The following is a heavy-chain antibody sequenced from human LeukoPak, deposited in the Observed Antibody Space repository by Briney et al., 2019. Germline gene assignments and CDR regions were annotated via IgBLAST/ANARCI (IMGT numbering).Heavy chain of an antibody. J-gene: IGHJ2*01. V-gene: IGHV4-4*07. CDR3: ARDPLPAANYWYSDL. D-gene: IGHD2-2*01. Sequence: SETLSLTCTVSGGSISSYYWSWIRQPAGKGLEWIGRIYTSGSTNYNPSLKSRVTMSVDTSKNQFSLKLSSVTAADTAVYYCARDPLPAANYWYSDLWGRGTLVTVSS. CDR1: GGSISSYY. CDR2: IYTSGST.